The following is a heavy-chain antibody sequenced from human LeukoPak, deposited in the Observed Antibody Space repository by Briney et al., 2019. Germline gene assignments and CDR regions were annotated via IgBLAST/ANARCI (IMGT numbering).Heavy chain of an antibody. CDR2: INPNSGGT. J-gene: IGHJ3*02. Sequence: ASVKVSCKASGYTFTGYYMHWVRQAPGQGLEWMGWINPNSGGTNYAQKFQGRVTMTRDTSISTAYMELSRLRSDDTAVYYCARVECSSTSCYRAFDIWGQGTMVTVSS. D-gene: IGHD2-2*01. CDR3: ARVECSSTSCYRAFDI. V-gene: IGHV1-2*02. CDR1: GYTFTGYY.